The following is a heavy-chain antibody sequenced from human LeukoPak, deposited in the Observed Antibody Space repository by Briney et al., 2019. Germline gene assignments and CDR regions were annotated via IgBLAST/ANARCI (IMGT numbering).Heavy chain of an antibody. Sequence: ASAKVSCKHSGGTFSSYAISSVRQAPGQGLERMGRIILILGIANYAQKFQGRVTITADKSTSTAYMELSSLRSEDTAVYYCASGLEYCRSTSCFHFDYWGQGTLVTVSS. V-gene: IGHV1-69*04. CDR3: ASGLEYCRSTSCFHFDY. CDR1: GGTFSSYA. J-gene: IGHJ4*02. D-gene: IGHD2-2*01. CDR2: IILILGIA.